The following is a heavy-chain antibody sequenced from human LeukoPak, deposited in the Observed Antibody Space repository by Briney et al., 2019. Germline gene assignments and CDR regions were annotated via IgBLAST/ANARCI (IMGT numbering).Heavy chain of an antibody. Sequence: GGSLRRSCAASGFTFSSYSMNWVRQAPGKGLEWVSSISSSSSYIYYADSVKGRFTISRDNARNSLYLQMNSLRAEDTAVYYCARGGYSYLNWFDPWGQGTLVTVSS. D-gene: IGHD5-18*01. CDR3: ARGGYSYLNWFDP. CDR2: ISSSSSYI. CDR1: GFTFSSYS. J-gene: IGHJ5*02. V-gene: IGHV3-21*01.